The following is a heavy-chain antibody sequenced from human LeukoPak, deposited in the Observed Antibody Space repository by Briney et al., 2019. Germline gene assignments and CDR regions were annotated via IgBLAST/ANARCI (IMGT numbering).Heavy chain of an antibody. CDR2: ISAYNGNT. CDR3: ARDLYYDILTGYYRKGTSFDY. J-gene: IGHJ4*02. D-gene: IGHD3-9*01. CDR1: GYTFTSYD. V-gene: IGHV1-18*01. Sequence: VASVKVSCKASGYTFTSYDISWVRQAPGQGLEWMGWISAYNGNTNYAQKLQGRVTMTTDTSTSTAYMELRSLRSDDTAVYYCARDLYYDILTGYYRKGTSFDYWGQGTLVTVSS.